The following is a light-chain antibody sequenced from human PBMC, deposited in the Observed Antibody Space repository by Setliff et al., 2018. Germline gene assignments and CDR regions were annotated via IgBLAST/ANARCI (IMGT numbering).Light chain of an antibody. CDR2: EVT. CDR3: SLYSGSNNFF. V-gene: IGLV2-8*01. CDR1: GGLVGGYNY. J-gene: IGLJ1*01. Sequence: QSVLTQPPSASGSPGQSVTISCTGTGGLVGGYNYVSWYQQHPGKAPKLIIYEVTKRPSGVPDRFSGSNSGNTASLTVSGLQAEDEADYYCSLYSGSNNFFFGSGTKVTV.